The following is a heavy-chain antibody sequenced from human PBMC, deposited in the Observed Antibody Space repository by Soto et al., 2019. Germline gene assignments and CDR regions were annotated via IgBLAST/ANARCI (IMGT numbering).Heavy chain of an antibody. V-gene: IGHV3-74*01. Sequence: EVQLVESGGGLVQPGGSLRLSCAASGFTFSSYWVHWVRQAPGKGLVWVSRIYTDGSVTAYADSVKGRFIISRDNAKNMLYLQMNSLRVEDTGIYYCAREVAGGLSWGQGTLVTVSS. J-gene: IGHJ4*02. CDR3: AREVAGGLS. D-gene: IGHD6-19*01. CDR2: IYTDGSVT. CDR1: GFTFSSYW.